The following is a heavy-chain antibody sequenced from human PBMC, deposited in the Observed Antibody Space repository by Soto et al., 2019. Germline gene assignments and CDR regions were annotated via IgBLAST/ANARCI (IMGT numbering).Heavy chain of an antibody. J-gene: IGHJ3*01. CDR2: VNHNGRN. V-gene: IGHV4-34*01. CDR1: GGSFSGYS. CDR3: ARGGSSDWQVAFDF. Sequence: QLHQQQWGAGLLKPSETLSLTCAVYGGSFSGYSWNWIRQSPGKVLEWLGKVNHNGRNNYNPSLKSRVTISLDMSKNQISLTLTSVTAADTAVYYCARGGSSDWQVAFDFWGQGTMVTVSS. D-gene: IGHD6-19*01.